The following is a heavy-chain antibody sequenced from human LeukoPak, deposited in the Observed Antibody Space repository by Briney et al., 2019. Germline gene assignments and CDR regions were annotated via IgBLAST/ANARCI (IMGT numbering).Heavy chain of an antibody. Sequence: SETLSLTCAVSGDSINSGSYYWSWIRQPAGKGLEWIGHIYTSGSTNYSPSLKSRVTISVDTSKNQFSLKLSSVTAADTAVYYCARSPYSGSYYAGTAWVAGAFDYWGQGTLVTVSS. V-gene: IGHV4-61*09. D-gene: IGHD1-26*01. CDR1: GDSINSGSYY. CDR3: ARSPYSGSYYAGTAWVAGAFDY. J-gene: IGHJ4*02. CDR2: IYTSGST.